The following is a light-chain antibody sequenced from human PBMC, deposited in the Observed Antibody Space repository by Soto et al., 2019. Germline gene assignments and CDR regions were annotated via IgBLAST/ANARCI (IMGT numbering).Light chain of an antibody. CDR1: QSVSSSF. Sequence: EIVLTQSPGTLSLSPGERATLSCRASQSVSSSFLAWYQQKPGQAPRLLIYGASSRATGIPDRFSGSGSGKDFTLTINRLEPEDVAVYYCQQYGSSPWTFGQGTKVEIK. V-gene: IGKV3-20*01. CDR3: QQYGSSPWT. J-gene: IGKJ1*01. CDR2: GAS.